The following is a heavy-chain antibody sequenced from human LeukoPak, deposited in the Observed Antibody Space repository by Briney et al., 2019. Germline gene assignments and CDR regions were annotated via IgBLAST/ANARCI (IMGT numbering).Heavy chain of an antibody. V-gene: IGHV3-9*01. J-gene: IGHJ4*02. CDR1: GFSFDDYA. Sequence: GGSLRLSCAASGFSFDDYAMHWVRQAPGKGLEWVAGLRWNSDNIVYVDSVKGRFSISRDNAKNSLYLQMNSLKPEDTGLYFCAKDFNDFSGFDYWGQGTLVTVSS. CDR3: AKDFNDFSGFDY. D-gene: IGHD1-1*01. CDR2: LRWNSDNI.